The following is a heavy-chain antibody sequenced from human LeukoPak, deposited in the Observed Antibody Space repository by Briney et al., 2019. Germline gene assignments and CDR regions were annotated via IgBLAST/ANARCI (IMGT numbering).Heavy chain of an antibody. D-gene: IGHD5-18*01. V-gene: IGHV4-61*01. CDR3: ARVAPRGYSYGAPRFDY. CDR1: GGSVSSGSYY. CDR2: IYYSGST. Sequence: SETLSLTCTVSGGSVSSGSYYWSWIRQPPGKGLEWIGYIYYSGSTNYNPSLKSRVTISVDTSKNQFSLKLSSVTAADTAVYYCARVAPRGYSYGAPRFDYWGQGTLVTVSS. J-gene: IGHJ4*02.